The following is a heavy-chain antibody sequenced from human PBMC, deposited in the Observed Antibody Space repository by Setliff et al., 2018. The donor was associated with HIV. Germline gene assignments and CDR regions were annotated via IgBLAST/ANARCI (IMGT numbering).Heavy chain of an antibody. D-gene: IGHD3-10*01. Sequence: KPSETLSLTCAVYGGPLSDFYWTWIRQSSGRGLEWIGDIYHRGSTTYTPSLESRVTISLDTSKNQFSLKLASVIAADTAVYYCARGRTDPLFYSFYYMDVWGKGTTVTVSS. CDR1: GGPLSDFY. V-gene: IGHV4-34*01. J-gene: IGHJ6*03. CDR2: IYHRGST. CDR3: ARGRTDPLFYSFYYMDV.